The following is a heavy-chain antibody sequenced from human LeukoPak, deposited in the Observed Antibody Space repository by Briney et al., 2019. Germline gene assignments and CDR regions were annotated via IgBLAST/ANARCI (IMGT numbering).Heavy chain of an antibody. Sequence: GESLKISCQSSGYNFTPYWIVWVRQMPGKGLEWMGITFAGYSYTIYSPSFQGQVTISVDKSISTAYLQWSSLKASDTAMYYCARRSGSYYSRVDYWGQGTLVTVSS. CDR3: ARRSGSYYSRVDY. J-gene: IGHJ4*02. CDR1: GYNFTPYW. V-gene: IGHV5-51*01. CDR2: TFAGYSYT. D-gene: IGHD1-26*01.